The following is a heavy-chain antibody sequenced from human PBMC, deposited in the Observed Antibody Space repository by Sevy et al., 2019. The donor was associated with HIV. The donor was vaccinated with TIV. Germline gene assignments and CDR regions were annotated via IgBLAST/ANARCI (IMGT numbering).Heavy chain of an antibody. Sequence: ASVKVSCTASGIIFSNSAVQWVRQTRGPRLEWIGWIVVGSGVSNYAQKFQERVTISRDMSTRTAYMELSSLRSDDTAVYYWAAEDMTTFGGPLRVFNMWGQGTMVTVSS. CDR1: GIIFSNSA. CDR2: IVVGSGVS. CDR3: AAEDMTTFGGPLRVFNM. V-gene: IGHV1-58*01. J-gene: IGHJ3*02. D-gene: IGHD3-16*01.